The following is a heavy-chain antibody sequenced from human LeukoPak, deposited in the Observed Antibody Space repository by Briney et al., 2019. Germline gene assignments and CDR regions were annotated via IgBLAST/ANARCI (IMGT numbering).Heavy chain of an antibody. J-gene: IGHJ4*02. CDR3: ARAAGEMATIRY. V-gene: IGHV3-23*01. D-gene: IGHD5-24*01. CDR2: ITSSGGST. CDR1: GFTFNTYG. Sequence: GGSLRLSCAASGFTFNTYGMTWVRQAPGKGLEWVSAITSSGGSTYYGDSVKGRFTISRDNSRNSLYLQMNSLRAEDTAVYYCARAAGEMATIRYWGQGTLVTVSS.